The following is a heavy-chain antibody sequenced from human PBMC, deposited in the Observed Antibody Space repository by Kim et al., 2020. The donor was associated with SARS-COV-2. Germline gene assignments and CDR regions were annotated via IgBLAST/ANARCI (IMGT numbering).Heavy chain of an antibody. Sequence: ASVKVSCKASGYTFTSYAMNWVRQAPGQGLEWMGWINTNTGNPTYAQGFTGRFVFSLDTSVSTAYLQISSLKAEDTAVYYCARVLFTSYYDILTMAFDIWGQGTMVTVSS. CDR2: INTNTGNP. J-gene: IGHJ3*02. D-gene: IGHD3-9*01. CDR1: GYTFTSYA. CDR3: ARVLFTSYYDILTMAFDI. V-gene: IGHV7-4-1*02.